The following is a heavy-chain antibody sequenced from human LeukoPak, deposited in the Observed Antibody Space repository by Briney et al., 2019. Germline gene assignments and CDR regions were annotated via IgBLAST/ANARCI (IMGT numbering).Heavy chain of an antibody. D-gene: IGHD3-10*01. CDR3: AKDYYYGSGSYYAPDRYYFDY. CDR1: GFTFSSYG. J-gene: IGHJ4*02. V-gene: IGHV3-30*02. CDR2: IRYDGSNK. Sequence: GGSLRLSCAASGFTFSSYGMHWVRQAPGKGLEWVAFIRYDGSNKYYADSVKGRFTISKDNSKNTLYLQMNSLRAEDTAVYYCAKDYYYGSGSYYAPDRYYFDYSGEGTLVTVSS.